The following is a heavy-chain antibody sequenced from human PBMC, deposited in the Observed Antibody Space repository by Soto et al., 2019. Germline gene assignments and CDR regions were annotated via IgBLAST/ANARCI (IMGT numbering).Heavy chain of an antibody. D-gene: IGHD6-13*01. Sequence: PSETLSLTCAAYGGSFSGYYCTGFRQPPGKGQEWIGEINHSGSTNYNPSLKSRVTISVDTSKNQFSLKLSSVTAADTAVYYCARGPGPGYSSSWYLLRLRGKFDPWGQGTLVTVSS. CDR3: ARGPGPGYSSSWYLLRLRGKFDP. V-gene: IGHV4-34*01. CDR1: GGSFSGYY. CDR2: INHSGST. J-gene: IGHJ5*02.